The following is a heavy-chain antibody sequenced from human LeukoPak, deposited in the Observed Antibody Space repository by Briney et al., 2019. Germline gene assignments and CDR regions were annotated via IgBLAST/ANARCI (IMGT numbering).Heavy chain of an antibody. CDR3: AKVGLGYSRGFFFDY. Sequence: GGSLRLSCAASGFTFSSYAMSWVRQAPGRGLERVSAISGSGGSTYYADSVKGRFTISRDNSKNTLYLQMNSLRAEDTAVYYCAKVGLGYSRGFFFDYWGQGTLVTVSS. V-gene: IGHV3-23*01. D-gene: IGHD6-13*01. J-gene: IGHJ4*02. CDR1: GFTFSSYA. CDR2: ISGSGGST.